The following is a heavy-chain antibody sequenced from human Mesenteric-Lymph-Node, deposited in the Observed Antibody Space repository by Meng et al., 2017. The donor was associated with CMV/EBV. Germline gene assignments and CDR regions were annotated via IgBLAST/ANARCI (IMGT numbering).Heavy chain of an antibody. J-gene: IGHJ4*02. CDR2: IHPDDFQT. Sequence: RISCNGSRYSFDSYWSDWVRQMRGKGLEWMGIIHPDDFQTIYSPAVQGQVTISADNSITTAYLQWNSLKASDTAMYYCARLLSPWDYWGQGTLVTVSS. CDR1: RYSFDSYW. CDR3: ARLLSPWDY. V-gene: IGHV5-51*01.